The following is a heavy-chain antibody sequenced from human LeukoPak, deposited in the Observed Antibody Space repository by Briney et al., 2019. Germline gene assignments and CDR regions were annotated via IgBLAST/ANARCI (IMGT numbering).Heavy chain of an antibody. V-gene: IGHV1-2*02. D-gene: IGHD5-12*01. J-gene: IGHJ6*02. CDR2: ISPDSGGT. CDR3: ARDHIYSGYDNYYYYYGMDV. Sequence: ASVKVSFKASGYTFTGYYMHWVRQAPGQGLEWMGWISPDSGGTKYAQKFQGRVTMTRDTSSSTAYMELSRLRSDDTAVYYCARDHIYSGYDNYYYYYGMDVWGQGTTVTVSS. CDR1: GYTFTGYY.